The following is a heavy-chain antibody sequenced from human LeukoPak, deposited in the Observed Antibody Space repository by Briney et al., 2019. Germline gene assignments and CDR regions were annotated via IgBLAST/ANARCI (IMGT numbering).Heavy chain of an antibody. Sequence: ASVKVSCKSSGGTFSIYAISWVRQAPGQGLEWMGGIIPIFGTANYAQKSLGRVTITADESTSTAYMELSSLRSEDTAVYYCAILWFGELSYYYYYGMDVWGQGTTVTVSS. CDR3: AILWFGELSYYYYYGMDV. V-gene: IGHV1-69*13. CDR2: IIPIFGTA. J-gene: IGHJ6*02. D-gene: IGHD3-10*01. CDR1: GGTFSIYA.